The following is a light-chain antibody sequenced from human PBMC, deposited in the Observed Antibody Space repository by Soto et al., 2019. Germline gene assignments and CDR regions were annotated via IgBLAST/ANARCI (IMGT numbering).Light chain of an antibody. V-gene: IGKV1-17*03. Sequence: DIQMTQSPAAMSASVGDRVVITCRASQGLNNYLAWFQHKPGEAPKLLIYDASSLESGVPSRFSGSGSGTEFTLTISSLQPDDFATYYCQQYNSYPWTFGQGTKVDIK. CDR1: QGLNNY. J-gene: IGKJ1*01. CDR2: DAS. CDR3: QQYNSYPWT.